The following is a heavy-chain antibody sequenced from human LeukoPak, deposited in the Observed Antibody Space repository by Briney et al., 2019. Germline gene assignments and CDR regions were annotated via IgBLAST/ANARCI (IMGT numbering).Heavy chain of an antibody. CDR2: ISGSGGSK. V-gene: IGHV3-43*02. CDR3: AKDGMGSSGYYFLDH. J-gene: IGHJ4*02. CDR1: GFTITRYW. D-gene: IGHD3-22*01. Sequence: GGSLRLSCAASGFTITRYWIHWVRQAPGKGLEWVSAISGSGGSKYYADSVKGRFTISRDRSKSSLYLQMNSLRTEDTALYYCAKDGMGSSGYYFLDHWGQGTLVTVSS.